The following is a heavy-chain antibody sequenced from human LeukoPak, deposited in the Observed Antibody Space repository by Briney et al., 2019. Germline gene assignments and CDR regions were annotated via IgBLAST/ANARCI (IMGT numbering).Heavy chain of an antibody. V-gene: IGHV4-59*08. Sequence: PSETLSLTRTVSGGSISNYYWTWIRQPPGKGLEWVGYIYNSGNTNHNPSLKGRLTISVDTSKSQFSLKLSSVTAADTAVYYCACLSSNGRRAFDIWGQGTMVTVSS. CDR1: GGSISNYY. D-gene: IGHD2-8*01. CDR2: IYNSGNT. CDR3: ACLSSNGRRAFDI. J-gene: IGHJ3*02.